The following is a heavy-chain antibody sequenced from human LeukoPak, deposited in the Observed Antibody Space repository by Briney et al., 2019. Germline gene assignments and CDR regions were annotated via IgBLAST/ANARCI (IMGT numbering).Heavy chain of an antibody. V-gene: IGHV4-61*02. CDR1: GGSISSGSYY. CDR3: ARIYCSGGSCYSVLGWFDP. D-gene: IGHD2-15*01. J-gene: IGHJ5*02. Sequence: SQTLSLTCTVSGGSISSGSYYWSWIRQPAGKGLEWIGRIYTSGSTNYNPSLKSRVTISVDTSKNQFSLKLSSVTAADTAVYYCARIYCSGGSCYSVLGWFDPWGQGTLVTVSS. CDR2: IYTSGST.